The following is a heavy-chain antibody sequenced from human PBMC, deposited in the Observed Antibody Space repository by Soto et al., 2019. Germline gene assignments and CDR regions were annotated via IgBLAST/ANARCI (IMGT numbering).Heavy chain of an antibody. D-gene: IGHD3-22*01. J-gene: IGHJ4*02. CDR3: AREENYYDSSGYRASFAY. CDR2: INAGNGNT. CDR1: GYTFTSYA. V-gene: IGHV1-3*01. Sequence: VQLVQSGAEVKKPGASVKVSCKASGYTFTSYAMHWVRQAPGQRLEWMGWINAGNGNTKYSQKFQGRVTITRDTSASTAYMELSSLRSEDTAVYYCAREENYYDSSGYRASFAYWGQGTLVTVSS.